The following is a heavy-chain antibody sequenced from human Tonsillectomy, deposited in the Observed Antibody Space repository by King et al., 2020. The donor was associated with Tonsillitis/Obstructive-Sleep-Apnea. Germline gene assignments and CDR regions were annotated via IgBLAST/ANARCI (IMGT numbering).Heavy chain of an antibody. CDR3: ARILLEPPYYYYYYIDV. Sequence: QLQESGPGLVKPSETLSLTCTVSGGSISSSSYYWGWIRQPPGKGLEWIGNIYYIGSTYYNPSLKSRVTLSVDTSKNQSSLRLSSLTAADTAVYYCARILLEPPYYYYYYIDVWGKGTTVTVSS. CDR2: IYYIGST. J-gene: IGHJ6*03. D-gene: IGHD1-20*01. V-gene: IGHV4-39*01. CDR1: GGSISSSSYY.